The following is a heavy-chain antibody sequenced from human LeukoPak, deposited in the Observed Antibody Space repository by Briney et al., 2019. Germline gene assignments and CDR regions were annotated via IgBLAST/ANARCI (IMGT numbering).Heavy chain of an antibody. V-gene: IGHV3-11*04. J-gene: IGHJ3*02. Sequence: LSLSCTVSGYSISSGYYWGWIRQPPGKGLEWVSYISSSSSTIYYADSVKGRFTISRDNAKNSLYLQMNSLRAEDTAVYYCARDLKRAFDIWGQGTMVTVSS. CDR1: GYSISSGYY. CDR2: ISSSSSTI. CDR3: ARDLKRAFDI.